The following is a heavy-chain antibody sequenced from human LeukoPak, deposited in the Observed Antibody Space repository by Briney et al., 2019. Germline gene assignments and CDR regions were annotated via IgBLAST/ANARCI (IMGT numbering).Heavy chain of an antibody. Sequence: GGSLRLSCAASGFTFRTYTMNWVRQAPGKGLEWTSSISSSSSSIYYADSVKGRFTISRDNANNSLYLQMNSLRDEDTAVYYCARVPLILLGIRRYFDYWGQGTLVTVSS. J-gene: IGHJ4*02. D-gene: IGHD7-27*01. CDR3: ARVPLILLGIRRYFDY. CDR1: GFTFRTYT. CDR2: ISSSSSSI. V-gene: IGHV3-48*02.